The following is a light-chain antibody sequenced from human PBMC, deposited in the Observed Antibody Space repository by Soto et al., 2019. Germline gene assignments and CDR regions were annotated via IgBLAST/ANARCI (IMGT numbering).Light chain of an antibody. CDR1: QSLTSY. J-gene: IGKJ4*01. CDR2: GAS. Sequence: EIVMTQSPSTLSVSPGETATLSCGASQSLTSYLAWYQQKHGQAPRLPLYGASNRATGIPDRFSGSECGTDFTLTISRLAPEDFAVYYCQQYRSSPLTFGGGTKVDIK. V-gene: IGKV3-20*01. CDR3: QQYRSSPLT.